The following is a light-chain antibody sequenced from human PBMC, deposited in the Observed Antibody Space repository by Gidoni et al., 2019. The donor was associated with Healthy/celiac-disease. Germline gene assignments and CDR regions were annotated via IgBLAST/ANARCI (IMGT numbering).Light chain of an antibody. V-gene: IGKV3-20*01. Sequence: IVLTQSPGTLSLSPGERATLSCRASQSVSSNYLAWYQLKPGQAHRLLIYGASSRATGIPDRFSGSGSGTDFTLTIIRLEPEDFAVYYCQQYGSSRTTFXGXTKVEIK. CDR3: QQYGSSRTT. J-gene: IGKJ4*01. CDR2: GAS. CDR1: QSVSSNY.